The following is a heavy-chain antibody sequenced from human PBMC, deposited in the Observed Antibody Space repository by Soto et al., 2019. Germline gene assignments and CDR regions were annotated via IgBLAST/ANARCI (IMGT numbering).Heavy chain of an antibody. CDR1: GGSIRSYY. Sequence: SETLSLTCTVGGGSIRSYYWSWSRQHPGKGLEWIPYIYYSGRTYSNPSLVSRVTVSVDTSKTLFLLPLTSVTAAHTPVYYCARGCYARMVYSAPFYSWGQGPLETVSS. J-gene: IGHJ4*02. CDR3: ARGCYARMVYSAPFYS. V-gene: IGHV4-59*01. CDR2: IYYSGRT. D-gene: IGHD3-10*01.